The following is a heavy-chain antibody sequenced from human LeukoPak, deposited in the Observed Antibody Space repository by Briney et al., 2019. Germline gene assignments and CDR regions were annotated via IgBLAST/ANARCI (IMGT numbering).Heavy chain of an antibody. CDR3: AKDRISTYSYGDY. J-gene: IGHJ4*02. D-gene: IGHD5-18*01. CDR2: ISGSGSTI. Sequence: GGSLRLSCAASGFTFSSYEMNWVRQAPGKGLEWVSYISGSGSTIYYADSVRGRFTISRDNSKNTLYLHMNSLRAEDTAVYYCAKDRISTYSYGDYWGQGTLVTVSS. V-gene: IGHV3-48*03. CDR1: GFTFSSYE.